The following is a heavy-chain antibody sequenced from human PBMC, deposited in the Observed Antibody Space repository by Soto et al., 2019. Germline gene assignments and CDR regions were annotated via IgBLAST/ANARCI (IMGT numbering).Heavy chain of an antibody. J-gene: IGHJ4*02. V-gene: IGHV3-23*01. D-gene: IGHD3-10*01. CDR1: GFSFNPYV. Sequence: PGGSLRLSCVASGFSFNPYVMAWVRQAPGKGLEWVSAIRSNTAITYYSDSMRGRFTISRVNSENTIFLQMNSLRAEDTAVYYGVLWFGELSTDFDYWGQGTLVTVSS. CDR2: IRSNTAIT. CDR3: VLWFGELSTDFDY.